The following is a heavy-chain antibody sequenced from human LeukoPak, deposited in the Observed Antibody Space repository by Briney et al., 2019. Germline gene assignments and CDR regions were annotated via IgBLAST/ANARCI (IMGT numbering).Heavy chain of an antibody. Sequence: GASVKVSCRASGYTFTGYDINWVRQATGQGLEWMGWMNPNSGNTGYAQKFQGRVTMTRNTSISTAYMELSSLRSEDTAVYYCARGTGFLEWLDFDYWGQGTLVTVSS. CDR1: GYTFTGYD. D-gene: IGHD3-3*01. CDR2: MNPNSGNT. CDR3: ARGTGFLEWLDFDY. V-gene: IGHV1-8*01. J-gene: IGHJ4*02.